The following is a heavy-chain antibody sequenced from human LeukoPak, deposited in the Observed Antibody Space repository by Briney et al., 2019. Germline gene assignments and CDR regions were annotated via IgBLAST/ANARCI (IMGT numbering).Heavy chain of an antibody. CDR1: GASVSTGY. Sequence: PSETLSLTCTVSGASVSTGYWSWIRQAQGKGLEWIGYIYNTGSTDYNPSLQSRVTISLDTSKNRFSLKLRSVTTADTAMYYCARVSYQLLGEDYFDYWGQGTLVTVSS. CDR2: IYNTGST. J-gene: IGHJ4*02. V-gene: IGHV4-59*02. D-gene: IGHD2-2*01. CDR3: ARVSYQLLGEDYFDY.